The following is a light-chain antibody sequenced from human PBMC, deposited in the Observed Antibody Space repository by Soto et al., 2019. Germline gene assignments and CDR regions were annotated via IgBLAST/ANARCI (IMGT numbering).Light chain of an antibody. V-gene: IGKV3-15*01. Sequence: EIVMTQSPSTLSVSPGERCTLSCRASQRVSRNLAWYQQKPGQAPRLLIYGASTRATGIPARFSGSGSETEFTLTISSLQSEDFAVYYCQQYNNWPPYTFGQGTNVDIK. CDR1: QRVSRN. J-gene: IGKJ2*01. CDR2: GAS. CDR3: QQYNNWPPYT.